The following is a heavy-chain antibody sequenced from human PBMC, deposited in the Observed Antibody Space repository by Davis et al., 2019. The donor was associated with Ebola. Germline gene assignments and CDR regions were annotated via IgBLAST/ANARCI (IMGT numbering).Heavy chain of an antibody. CDR1: GYTFTSYY. V-gene: IGHV1-46*03. D-gene: IGHD5-18*01. J-gene: IGHJ6*02. CDR3: ARERIHRAGGMDV. Sequence: AASVEVSCKASGYTFTSYYMHWVRQAPGQGLEWMGIINPSGGSTSYAQKFQGRVTMTRDTSTSTVYMELSSLRSEDTAVYYCARERIHRAGGMDVWGQGTTVTVSS. CDR2: INPSGGST.